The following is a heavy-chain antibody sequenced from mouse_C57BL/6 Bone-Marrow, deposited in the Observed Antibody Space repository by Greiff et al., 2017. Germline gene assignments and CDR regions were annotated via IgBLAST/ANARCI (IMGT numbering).Heavy chain of an antibody. CDR2: IHPSDSDT. J-gene: IGHJ3*01. CDR1: GYTFTSYW. V-gene: IGHV1-74*01. CDR3: AIIQPRFAY. Sequence: VQLQQPGAELVKPGASVKVSCKASGYTFTSYWMHWVKQRPGQGLEWIGRIHPSDSDTNYNQKFKGKAKLTVNKSSSTAYMQLSSLTSEDSAVYYCAIIQPRFAYWGQGTLVTVSA.